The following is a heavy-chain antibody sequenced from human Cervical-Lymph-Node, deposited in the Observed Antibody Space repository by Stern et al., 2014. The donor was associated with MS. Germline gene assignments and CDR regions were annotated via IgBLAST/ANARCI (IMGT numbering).Heavy chain of an antibody. V-gene: IGHV4-30-2*01. CDR3: ARIFGGNFDN. J-gene: IGHJ4*02. D-gene: IGHD4-23*01. Sequence: QLVESGSGLVKPSQTLSLTCAVSGGSISSGDYSWSWIRQPPGKSLEWIGYIVHSGSTYYNPSLKSRVSISVDRSKTQFSLKLSSVTAADTAMYYCARIFGGNFDNWGQGTLVTVSS. CDR2: IVHSGST. CDR1: GGSISSGDYS.